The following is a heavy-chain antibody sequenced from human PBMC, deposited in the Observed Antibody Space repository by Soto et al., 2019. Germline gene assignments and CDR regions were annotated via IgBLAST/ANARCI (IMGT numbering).Heavy chain of an antibody. CDR2: IWFDGSNK. Sequence: QVQLVESGGGVVQPGRSLRLSYAASGFTFSSYGMHWVRQAPGKGLEWVAVIWFDGSNKFYADSVKGRFTISRDNSKNTVSLPMNSLRDEDSAAYYCATTGPYWGQGTLVTVSS. V-gene: IGHV3-33*01. CDR3: ATTGPY. J-gene: IGHJ4*02. CDR1: GFTFSSYG.